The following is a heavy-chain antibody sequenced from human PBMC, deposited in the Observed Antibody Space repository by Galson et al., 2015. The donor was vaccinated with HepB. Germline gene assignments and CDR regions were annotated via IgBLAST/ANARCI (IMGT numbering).Heavy chain of an antibody. Sequence: SLRLSCAASGFTFSSYWMSWVRQAPGKGLEWVANIKQDGSEKYYVDSVKGRFTISRDNAKNSLYLQMNSLRAEDTAVYYCARGGPFASYGDYGHDYWGQGTLVTVSS. J-gene: IGHJ4*02. D-gene: IGHD4-17*01. CDR3: ARGGPFASYGDYGHDY. CDR2: IKQDGSEK. V-gene: IGHV3-7*01. CDR1: GFTFSSYW.